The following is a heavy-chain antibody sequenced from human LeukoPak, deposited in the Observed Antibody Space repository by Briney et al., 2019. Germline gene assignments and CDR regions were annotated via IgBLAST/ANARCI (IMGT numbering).Heavy chain of an antibody. CDR1: GFTVSSNY. D-gene: IGHD6-13*01. V-gene: IGHV3-53*01. J-gene: IGHJ4*02. CDR3: ARGEIAAAADY. CDR2: IYSGGST. Sequence: GGSLRLSCAASGFTVSSNYMSWVRQAPGKGLEWVSVIYSGGSTYYADSVKGRFTFSRDNSKNTLYLQMNSLRAEDTAVYYCARGEIAAAADYWGQGTLVTVSS.